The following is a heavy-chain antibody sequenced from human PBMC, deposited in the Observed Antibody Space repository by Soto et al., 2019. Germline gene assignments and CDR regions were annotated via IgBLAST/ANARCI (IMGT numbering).Heavy chain of an antibody. Sequence: GASVKVSCKASGYTFTGYYMHWVRQAPGQGLEWMGWINPNSGGTNYAQKFQGWVTMTRDTPISTAYMELSRLRSDDTAVYYCARDLGYGRYYYYGMDVWGQGTTVTVSS. CDR3: ARDLGYGRYYYYGMDV. J-gene: IGHJ6*02. CDR1: GYTFTGYY. CDR2: INPNSGGT. D-gene: IGHD4-17*01. V-gene: IGHV1-2*04.